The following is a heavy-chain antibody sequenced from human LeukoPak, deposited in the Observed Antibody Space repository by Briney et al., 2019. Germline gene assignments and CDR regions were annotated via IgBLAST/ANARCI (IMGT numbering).Heavy chain of an antibody. J-gene: IGHJ4*02. CDR1: GGSFSGYY. CDR3: ARNYYDTKKPWD. V-gene: IGHV4-34*01. D-gene: IGHD3-22*01. Sequence: PSETLSLTCAVYGGSFSGYYWSWIRQPPGKGLEWIGEINHSGSTNYNPSLKSRVTMSVDTSQNQFSLKLSSVTAADTAVYFCARNYYDTKKPWDWGQGTLVTVSS. CDR2: INHSGST.